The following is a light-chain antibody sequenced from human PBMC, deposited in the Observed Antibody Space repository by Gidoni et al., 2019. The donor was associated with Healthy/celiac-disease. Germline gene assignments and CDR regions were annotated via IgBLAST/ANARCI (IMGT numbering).Light chain of an antibody. J-gene: IGKJ1*01. V-gene: IGKV2-28*01. Sequence: DIVMTQSPLSLPVTPGEPASISCRSNQSLLHSNGYNYLDWYLQKPGQSPQLLIYLGSNRASGVPDRFSGSGSGTDFTLKISRVEAEDVGVYYCMQALQTPLFGQGTKVEIK. CDR1: QSLLHSNGYNY. CDR3: MQALQTPL. CDR2: LGS.